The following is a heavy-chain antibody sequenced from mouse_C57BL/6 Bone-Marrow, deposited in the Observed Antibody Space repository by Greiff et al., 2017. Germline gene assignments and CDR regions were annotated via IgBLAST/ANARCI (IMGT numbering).Heavy chain of an antibody. Sequence: EVQVVESGGGLVKPGGSLKLSCAASGFTFSDYGMHWVRQAPEKGLEWVAYISSGSSTIYYADTVKGRFTIPRDNAKKTLFLQMTSLRSENTAMYYCARPGNAIGDMDYWGQGTSVTVSS. D-gene: IGHD3-1*01. CDR3: ARPGNAIGDMDY. J-gene: IGHJ4*01. V-gene: IGHV5-17*01. CDR2: ISSGSSTI. CDR1: GFTFSDYG.